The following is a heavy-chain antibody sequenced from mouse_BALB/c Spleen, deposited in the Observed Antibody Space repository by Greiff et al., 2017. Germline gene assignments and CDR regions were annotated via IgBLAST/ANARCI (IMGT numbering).Heavy chain of an antibody. CDR2: INSNGGST. V-gene: IGHV5-6-2*01. CDR1: GFTFSSYY. D-gene: IGHD4-1*01. CDR3: ARHGTLTGTDWFAY. J-gene: IGHJ3*01. Sequence: EVQGVESGGGLVKLGGSLKLSCAASGFTFSSYYMSWVRQTPEKRLELVAAINSNGGSTYYPDTVKGRFTISRDNAKNTLYLQMSSLKSEDTALYYCARHGTLTGTDWFAYWGQGTLVTVSA.